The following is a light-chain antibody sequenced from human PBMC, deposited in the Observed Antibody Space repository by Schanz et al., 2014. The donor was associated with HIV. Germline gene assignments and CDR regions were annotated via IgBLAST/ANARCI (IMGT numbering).Light chain of an antibody. CDR1: QGVANN. CDR3: QQYNDWPPIT. J-gene: IGKJ5*01. Sequence: EIVMTQFPVTVSVSPGERATLPCRASQGVANNVAWYQQKPGQAPRLLIYGASTRATDVPATFSGSGSGTEFSLTISSLQPEDVAVYYCQQYNDWPPITFGQGTRLEIK. CDR2: GAS. V-gene: IGKV3-15*01.